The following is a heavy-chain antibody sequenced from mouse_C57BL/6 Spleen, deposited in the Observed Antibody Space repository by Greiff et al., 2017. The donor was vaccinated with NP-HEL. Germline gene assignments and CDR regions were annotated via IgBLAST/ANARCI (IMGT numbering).Heavy chain of an antibody. V-gene: IGHV1-61*01. Sequence: QVQLQQSGAELVRPGSSVKLSCKASGYTFTSYWMDWVKQRPGQGLEWIGNIYPSDSETHYNQKFKDKATLTVDKSSSTAYMQLSSLTSEDSAVYYCARGIYGSSYDWYFDVWGTGTTVTVSS. J-gene: IGHJ1*03. CDR1: GYTFTSYW. CDR3: ARGIYGSSYDWYFDV. D-gene: IGHD1-1*01. CDR2: IYPSDSET.